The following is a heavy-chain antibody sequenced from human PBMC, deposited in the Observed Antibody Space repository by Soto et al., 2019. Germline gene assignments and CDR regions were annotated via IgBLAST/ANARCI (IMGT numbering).Heavy chain of an antibody. J-gene: IGHJ3*02. CDR2: MNPNSGNT. CDR3: ARGINYYASGDDAFDI. V-gene: IGHV1-8*01. D-gene: IGHD3-10*01. Sequence: QVQLVQSGAEVKKPGASVKVSCKASGYTFTSYDINWVRQATGQGLEWMGWMNPNSGNTGYAQKFQGRVTMTRNTSISTAYMELSSLRSEDTAVYYCARGINYYASGDDAFDIWDQGTMVTVSS. CDR1: GYTFTSYD.